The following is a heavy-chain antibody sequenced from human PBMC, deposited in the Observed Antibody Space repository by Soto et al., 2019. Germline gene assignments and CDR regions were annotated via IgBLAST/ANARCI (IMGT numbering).Heavy chain of an antibody. V-gene: IGHV1-8*01. CDR2: MNPNSGNT. CDR3: ARVQQLDDAFDI. D-gene: IGHD6-13*01. J-gene: IGHJ3*02. CDR1: GYTFTSHD. Sequence: ASVKVSCKASGYTFTSHDINWVRQATGQGLEWMGWMNPNSGNTGYAQKFQGRVTMTRNTSISTAYMELSSLRSEDTAVYYCARVQQLDDAFDIWGQGTMVTVSS.